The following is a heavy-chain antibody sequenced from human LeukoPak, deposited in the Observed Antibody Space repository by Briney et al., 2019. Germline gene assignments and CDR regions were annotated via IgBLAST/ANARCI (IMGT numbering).Heavy chain of an antibody. V-gene: IGHV1-18*01. CDR3: ARAPESGYYTNWFDP. CDR1: GYTFTSYG. D-gene: IGHD3-3*01. J-gene: IGHJ5*02. CDR2: ISAYNGNT. Sequence: ASVKVSCKASGYTFTSYGISWVRQAPGQGLEWMGWISAYNGNTNYAQKLQGRVTMTTDTSTSTAYMELSSLRSEDTAVYYCARAPESGYYTNWFDPWGQGTLVTVSS.